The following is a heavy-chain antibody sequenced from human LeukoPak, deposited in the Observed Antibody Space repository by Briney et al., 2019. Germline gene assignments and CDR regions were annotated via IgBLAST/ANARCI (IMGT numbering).Heavy chain of an antibody. CDR2: IKQDGSEK. CDR1: GFTFDDYA. CDR3: ARSRGFDP. V-gene: IGHV3-7*01. Sequence: PGGSLRLSCAASGFTFDDYAMHWVRQAPGKGLEWVANIKQDGSEKYYVDSVKGRFTISRDNAKNSLYLQMNSLRAEDTAVYYCARSRGFDPWGQGTLVTVSS. J-gene: IGHJ5*02.